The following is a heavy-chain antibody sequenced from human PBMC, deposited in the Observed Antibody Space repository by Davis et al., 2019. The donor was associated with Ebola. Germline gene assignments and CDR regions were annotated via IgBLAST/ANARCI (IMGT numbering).Heavy chain of an antibody. CDR3: ARIISGGYGIHV. CDR1: GFSLSTSGMC. V-gene: IGHV2-70*01. CDR2: IDWDDDK. Sequence: SGPTLVKPTQTLRLTCTFSGFSLSTSGMCVSWIRQPPGKALEWLALIDWDDDKYYGTSLKTRLTISRDTSKSQVVLTMTNMDPVDTATYYCARIISGGYGIHVWGQGTMVTVSS. D-gene: IGHD1-26*01. J-gene: IGHJ6*02.